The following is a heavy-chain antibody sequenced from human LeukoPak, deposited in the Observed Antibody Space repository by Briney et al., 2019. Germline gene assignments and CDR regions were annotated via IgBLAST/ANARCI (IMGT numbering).Heavy chain of an antibody. D-gene: IGHD4-17*01. Sequence: ASVKVSCKASGYTFTTYYMYWVRQAPGQGLEWMGWINPNSGGTNYAQKFQGRVTTTRDTTISTAYMELTRLTSDDTALYYCAGEDGDYEWGQGTLVTVSS. CDR3: AGEDGDYE. J-gene: IGHJ4*02. CDR2: INPNSGGT. CDR1: GYTFTTYY. V-gene: IGHV1-2*02.